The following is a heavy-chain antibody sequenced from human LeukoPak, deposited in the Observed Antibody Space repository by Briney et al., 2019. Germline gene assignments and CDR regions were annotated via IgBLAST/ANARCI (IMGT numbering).Heavy chain of an antibody. CDR2: FNPNTGGT. V-gene: IGHV1-2*02. J-gene: IGHJ4*02. CDR3: ARDYYGSGSYFDY. D-gene: IGHD3-10*01. CDR1: GYGFTGYY. Sequence: GASVKVSCKASGYGFTGYYLHWVRRAPGQGLEWMGWFNPNTGGTNYERKFQDRVTMTRDTSISTAYMELSRLTSDDTAVYFCARDYYGSGSYFDYWGQGTPVTVSS.